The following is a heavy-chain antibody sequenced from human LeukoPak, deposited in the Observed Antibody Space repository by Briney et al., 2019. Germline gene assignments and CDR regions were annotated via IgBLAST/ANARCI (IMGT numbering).Heavy chain of an antibody. Sequence: GASVKVSCKASGGTFSSYAISWVRQAPGQGLEWMGGIIPIFGTANYAQKFQGRVTITADESTSTAYMELSSLRSEDTAVYYCASPYSSSSGYYYYYMDVWGKGTTVTASS. J-gene: IGHJ6*03. CDR1: GGTFSSYA. CDR2: IIPIFGTA. D-gene: IGHD6-6*01. CDR3: ASPYSSSSGYYYYYMDV. V-gene: IGHV1-69*13.